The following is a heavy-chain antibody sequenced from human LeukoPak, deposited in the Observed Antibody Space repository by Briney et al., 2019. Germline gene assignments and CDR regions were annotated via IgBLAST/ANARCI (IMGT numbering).Heavy chain of an antibody. CDR2: INPNSGGT. J-gene: IGHJ5*02. Sequence: GASVKVSCKASGYTFTGDYMHWVRQAPGQGLEWMGWINPNSGGTNYAQKFQGRVTMTRDTSISTAYMELSRLRSDDTAVYYCARVASGWPNRFGPSGQGTLVTVSS. CDR1: GYTFTGDY. V-gene: IGHV1-2*02. CDR3: ARVASGWPNRFGP. D-gene: IGHD6-19*01.